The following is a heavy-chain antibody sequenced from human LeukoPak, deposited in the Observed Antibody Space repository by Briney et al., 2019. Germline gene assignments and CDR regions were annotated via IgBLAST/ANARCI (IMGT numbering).Heavy chain of an antibody. CDR1: GFTFSSYG. J-gene: IGHJ6*02. V-gene: IGHV3-30*18. D-gene: IGHD3-3*01. CDR3: AKVLRFLEWAYYGMDV. CDR2: ISYDGSNK. Sequence: GESLRLSCAASGFTFSSYGMHWVRQAPGKGLEWVAVISYDGSNKYYADSVKGRFTISRDNSKNTLYLQMNSLRAEDTAVYYCAKVLRFLEWAYYGMDVWGQGTTVTVSS.